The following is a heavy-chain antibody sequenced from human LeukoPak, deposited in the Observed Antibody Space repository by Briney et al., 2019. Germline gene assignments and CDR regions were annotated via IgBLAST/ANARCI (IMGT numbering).Heavy chain of an antibody. D-gene: IGHD1-26*01. J-gene: IGHJ4*02. CDR1: GGSISSYY. CDR3: ARGVNSGYFDY. CDR2: IYYSGST. Sequence: SETLSLTCTVSGGSISSYYWSWIRQPPGKGLEWIGYIYYSGSTNYNPSLKSRVTISVDTSKNQFSLKLTSVTAADTAVYYCARGVNSGYFDYCGQGTLVTVSS. V-gene: IGHV4-59*01.